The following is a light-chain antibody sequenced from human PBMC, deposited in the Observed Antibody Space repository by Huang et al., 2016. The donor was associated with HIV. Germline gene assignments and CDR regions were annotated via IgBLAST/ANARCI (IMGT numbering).Light chain of an antibody. CDR2: DAS. CDR1: QTVSTF. CDR3: QERNSWPLT. J-gene: IGKJ3*01. Sequence: EIVLTQSPATLSLSPGDRATLSCRASQTVSTFLAWYQQKPGQAPKLLIYDASARAACIPARFSGSGSGTDFTLTISSLEPEDFAVYYCQERNSWPLTFGPGTKVDIK. V-gene: IGKV3-11*01.